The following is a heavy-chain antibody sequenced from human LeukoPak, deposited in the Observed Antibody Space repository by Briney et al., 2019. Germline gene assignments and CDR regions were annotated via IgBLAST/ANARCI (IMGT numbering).Heavy chain of an antibody. CDR1: EFTFDNYA. D-gene: IGHD5-18*01. J-gene: IGHJ4*02. V-gene: IGHV3-23*01. CDR3: ARDPDRYSYGYYYFDY. CDR2: ISGSGYYS. Sequence: GGSLRLSCAASEFTFDNYAMSWVRQAPGKGLEWVSVISGSGYYSYYADSVKGRFTVSRDNSKTTLYLQMNSLRAEDTAVYYCARDPDRYSYGYYYFDYWGQGTLVTVSS.